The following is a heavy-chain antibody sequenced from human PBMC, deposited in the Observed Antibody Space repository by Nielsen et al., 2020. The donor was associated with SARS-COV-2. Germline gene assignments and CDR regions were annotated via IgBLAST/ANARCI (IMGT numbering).Heavy chain of an antibody. J-gene: IGHJ4*02. Sequence: GGSLKISCAASGFTFSSYAMSWVRQAPGKGLEWVSAISGSGGSTYFADSVKGRFTISRDNSKNTLYLQMNSLRAEDTAVYYCLYYYDSSGYPGFFEYWGQGTLVTVSS. CDR1: GFTFSSYA. CDR2: ISGSGGST. D-gene: IGHD3-22*01. CDR3: LYYYDSSGYPGFFEY. V-gene: IGHV3-23*01.